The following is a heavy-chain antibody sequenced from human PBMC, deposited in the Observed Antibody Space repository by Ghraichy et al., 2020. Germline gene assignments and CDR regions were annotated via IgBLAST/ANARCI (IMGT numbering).Heavy chain of an antibody. Sequence: GGSLRLSCAVSGITFSSYAMSWVRQAPGKGLEWVSAINNRGDSTYYADSVKGRFTISRDNSKNTLFVQMNSLRAEDTAVYYCAKRQYCSGGSCYSRALDYWGQGTLVTGAS. J-gene: IGHJ4*02. V-gene: IGHV3-23*01. CDR3: AKRQYCSGGSCYSRALDY. D-gene: IGHD2-15*01. CDR2: INNRGDST. CDR1: GITFSSYA.